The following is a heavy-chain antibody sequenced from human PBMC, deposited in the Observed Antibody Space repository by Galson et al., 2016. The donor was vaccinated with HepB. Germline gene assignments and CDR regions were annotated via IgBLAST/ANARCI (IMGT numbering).Heavy chain of an antibody. J-gene: IGHJ4*02. CDR3: ARDLDSVFLHAYYFNY. V-gene: IGHV4-59*01. CDR1: GGSISSYF. CDR2: IHNSGST. Sequence: ETLSLTCTVSGGSISSYFWSWIRQSPGKGLEWIGYIHNSGSTYYNPSLKSRVTISVDTSKNQFSLKLSSVTAANTAVYYCARDLDSVFLHAYYFNYWVQGTLVTVTS. D-gene: IGHD3/OR15-3a*01.